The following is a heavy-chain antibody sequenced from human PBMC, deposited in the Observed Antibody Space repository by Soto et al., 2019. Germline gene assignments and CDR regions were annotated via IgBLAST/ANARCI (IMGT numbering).Heavy chain of an antibody. Sequence: GGSLRLSCAASGLTVNNNYMGWVRQAPGKGLEWVSLIYSGDSTYYIDSVKGRFTISRDNSKNTLYLQMSSLRAEDTAVYYCARDKSWGPGTLVTVSS. CDR1: GLTVNNNY. CDR3: ARDKS. V-gene: IGHV3-53*01. J-gene: IGHJ5*02. CDR2: IYSGDST.